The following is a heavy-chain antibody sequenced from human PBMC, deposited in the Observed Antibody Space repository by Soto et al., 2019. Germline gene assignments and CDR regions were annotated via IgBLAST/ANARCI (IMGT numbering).Heavy chain of an antibody. Sequence: GESLKISCKGSGYSFTSYWISWVRQMPGKGLEWMGRIDPSDSYTNYSPSFQGHVTISADKSISTAYLQWSSLKASDTAMYYCARHGEQGLILPLIYYYYGMDVWGQGTTVTV. CDR2: IDPSDSYT. CDR3: ARHGEQGLILPLIYYYYGMDV. V-gene: IGHV5-10-1*01. CDR1: GYSFTSYW. J-gene: IGHJ6*02. D-gene: IGHD2-8*01.